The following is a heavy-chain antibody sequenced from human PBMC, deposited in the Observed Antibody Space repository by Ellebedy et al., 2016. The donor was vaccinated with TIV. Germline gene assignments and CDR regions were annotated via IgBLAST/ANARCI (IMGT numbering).Heavy chain of an antibody. CDR1: GITFSSYA. D-gene: IGHD5-18*01. V-gene: IGHV3-23*01. J-gene: IGHJ4*02. Sequence: PGGSLRLSCAASGITFSSYAMSWVRQAPGKGLEWVSAITNSGGSTYYADSVKGRFTISRDNSKNTLYLQMNSLRAEDTAVYYCARDVLGGYSYGWDYWGQGTLVTVSS. CDR3: ARDVLGGYSYGWDY. CDR2: ITNSGGST.